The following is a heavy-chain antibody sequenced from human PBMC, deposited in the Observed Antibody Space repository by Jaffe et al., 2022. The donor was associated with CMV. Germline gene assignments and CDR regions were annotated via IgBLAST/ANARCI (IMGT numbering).Heavy chain of an antibody. D-gene: IGHD3-9*01. CDR3: ARRSDDILTGHASYYYYMDV. V-gene: IGHV5-51*01. Sequence: EVQLVQSGAEVKKPGESLKISCKGSGYSFTSYWIGWVRQMPGKGLEWMGIIYPGDSDTRYSPSFQGQVTISADKSISTAYLQWSSLKASDTAMYYCARRSDDILTGHASYYYYMDVWGKGTTVTVSS. J-gene: IGHJ6*03. CDR2: IYPGDSDT. CDR1: GYSFTSYW.